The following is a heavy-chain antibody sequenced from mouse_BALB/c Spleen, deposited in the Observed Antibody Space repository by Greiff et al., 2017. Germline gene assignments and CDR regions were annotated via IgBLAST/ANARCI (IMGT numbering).Heavy chain of an antibody. J-gene: IGHJ2*01. CDR2: IWAGGST. V-gene: IGHV2-9*02. CDR1: GFSLTSYG. CDR3: ARDGGNPDY. Sequence: VQLQQSGPGLVAPSQSLSITCTVSGFSLTSYGVHWVRQPPGKGLEWLGVIWAGGSTNYNSALMSRLSISKDNSKSQVFLKMNSLQTDDTVMYYCARDGGNPDYWGQGTTLTVSS. D-gene: IGHD2-1*01.